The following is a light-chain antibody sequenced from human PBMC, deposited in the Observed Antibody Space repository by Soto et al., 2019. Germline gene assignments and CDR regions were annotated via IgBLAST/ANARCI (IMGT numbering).Light chain of an antibody. CDR3: SSFAGNNNVV. CDR1: SSDVGGYNY. Sequence: QSALTQPPSASGSPGQSVTISCTGTSSDVGGYNYVSWYQQHPGKAPKLMISEVSKRPSGVPDRLSGSKSGNTASLTVSGLQAEDEADYYCSSFAGNNNVVFGGGTQLTVL. CDR2: EVS. J-gene: IGLJ2*01. V-gene: IGLV2-8*01.